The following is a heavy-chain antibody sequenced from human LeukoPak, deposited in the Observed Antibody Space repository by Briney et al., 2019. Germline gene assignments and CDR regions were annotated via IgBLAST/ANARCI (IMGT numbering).Heavy chain of an antibody. V-gene: IGHV4-59*01. CDR3: ARVVCSSTSCPRGNAFDI. J-gene: IGHJ3*02. Sequence: SETLSLTCTVSGPINNYYWSWIRQPPGKGLEWIGYIYYSGSTKYNPSLKSRVTISVDTSKNQFSLNLSSVTAAHTAVYYCARVVCSSTSCPRGNAFDIWGQGTMVTVSS. CDR1: GPINNYY. D-gene: IGHD2-2*01. CDR2: IYYSGST.